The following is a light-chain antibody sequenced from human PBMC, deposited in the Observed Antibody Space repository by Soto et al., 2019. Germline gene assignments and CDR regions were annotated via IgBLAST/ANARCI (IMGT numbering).Light chain of an antibody. Sequence: DIQMTQSPSFVSASAGDRVTITCRASQSISSCLAWYQQKPGRAPKLLIYAASRLQGGVPLRLSGSGSGTEFTLSISSLQPEDVATYYCQQLDSFPLTFGQGKRLEI. CDR1: QSISSC. CDR3: QQLDSFPLT. CDR2: AAS. J-gene: IGKJ5*01. V-gene: IGKV1-12*01.